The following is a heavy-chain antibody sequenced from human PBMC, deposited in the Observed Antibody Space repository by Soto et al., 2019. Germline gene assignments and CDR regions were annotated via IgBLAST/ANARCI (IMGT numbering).Heavy chain of an antibody. Sequence: QVQLVESGGGVVQPGRSLRLSCAASGFTFSSYAMHWVRQAPGKGLEWVAIISYDGTNKYYADSVKGQFTISRDNSKNPLYVQMNSLTAEDTAVYYCARGTSSSSGPLPYWGQGTLVTVSS. CDR3: ARGTSSSSGPLPY. V-gene: IGHV3-30-3*01. CDR2: ISYDGTNK. D-gene: IGHD6-6*01. CDR1: GFTFSSYA. J-gene: IGHJ4*02.